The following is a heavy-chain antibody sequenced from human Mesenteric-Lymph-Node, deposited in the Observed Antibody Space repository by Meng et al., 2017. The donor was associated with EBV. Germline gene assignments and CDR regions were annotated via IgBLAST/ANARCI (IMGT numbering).Heavy chain of an antibody. J-gene: IGHJ4*02. Sequence: LQLQESGPGLVKSSETLSLTCSVSGGSINSDSYYWGWSRQPPGKGLEWIGSMYYSGITYYNPSLKSRVTISADTSKNQFSLKLSSVTAADTAVYYCAIGYSSGWCVYWGQGTLVTVSS. D-gene: IGHD6-19*01. V-gene: IGHV4-39*07. CDR1: GGSINSDSYY. CDR3: AIGYSSGWCVY. CDR2: MYYSGIT.